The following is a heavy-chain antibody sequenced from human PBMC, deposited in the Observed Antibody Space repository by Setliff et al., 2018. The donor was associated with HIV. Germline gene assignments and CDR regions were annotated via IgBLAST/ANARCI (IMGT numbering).Heavy chain of an antibody. CDR3: ARAPFVGGAYYYWGSYYFDY. D-gene: IGHD3-22*01. CDR2: IYSSGST. J-gene: IGHJ4*02. Sequence: SETLSLTCTVSGGSISSHYWSWIRQPAGKGLEWIGRIYSSGSTNYNPSLESRVTISLDTSKNQFSLRLTSVTAADTAVFYCARAPFVGGAYYYWGSYYFDYWGPGTLVTVSS. V-gene: IGHV4-4*07. CDR1: GGSISSHY.